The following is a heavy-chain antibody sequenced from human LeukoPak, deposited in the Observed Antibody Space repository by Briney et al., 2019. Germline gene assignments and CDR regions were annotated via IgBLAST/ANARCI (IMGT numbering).Heavy chain of an antibody. D-gene: IGHD4-23*01. CDR3: AKDEAVTTVEYYYGMDV. CDR1: GFTFSSYG. CDR2: ISYDGSNK. J-gene: IGHJ6*02. Sequence: PGRSLRLSRAASGFTFSSYGMHWVRQAPGKGLEWVAVISYDGSNKYYADSVKGRFTISRDNSKNTLYLQVNSLRAEDTAVYYCAKDEAVTTVEYYYGMDVWGQGTTVTVSS. V-gene: IGHV3-30*18.